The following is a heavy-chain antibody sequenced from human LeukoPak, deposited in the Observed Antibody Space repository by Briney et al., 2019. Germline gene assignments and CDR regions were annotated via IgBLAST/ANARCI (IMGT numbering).Heavy chain of an antibody. CDR2: VSSASNYI. CDR1: GFTFRSFS. J-gene: IGHJ4*02. V-gene: IGHV3-21*01. CDR3: ARSANGFDY. Sequence: GGSLRLSCAASGFTFRSFSMTWVRQAPGKGLEWVSIVSSASNYIYYADSVKGRFTISRDDAKDSLYLQMTSLRAEDTAVYYCARSANGFDYWGLGTLVTVSP. D-gene: IGHD2-8*01.